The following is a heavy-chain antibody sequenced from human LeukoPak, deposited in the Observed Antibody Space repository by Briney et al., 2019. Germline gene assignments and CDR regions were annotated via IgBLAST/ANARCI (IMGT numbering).Heavy chain of an antibody. Sequence: ASVKVSCKASGYTFTSYDINLVRQATGQGLEWMGWMNPDSGNTGYAQKFQGRVTMTRDTSISTAYMELSSLRSEDTAVYYCARSFTNGYCSSPSCPDYWDQGTLVTVSS. V-gene: IGHV1-8*01. CDR2: MNPDSGNT. CDR3: ARSFTNGYCSSPSCPDY. J-gene: IGHJ4*02. D-gene: IGHD2-2*03. CDR1: GYTFTSYD.